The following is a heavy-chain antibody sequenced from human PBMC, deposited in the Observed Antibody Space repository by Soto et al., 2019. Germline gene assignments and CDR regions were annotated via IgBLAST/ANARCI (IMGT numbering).Heavy chain of an antibody. D-gene: IGHD6-13*01. Sequence: ASVKVSCKASGYTFTSYDINWVRQATGQGLEWMGWMNPNSGNTGYAQKLQGRVTMTRNTSISTAYMELSSLRSEDTAVYYCAREDPLKSSSLDYWGQGTLVTVSS. CDR3: AREDPLKSSSLDY. J-gene: IGHJ4*02. CDR1: GYTFTSYD. V-gene: IGHV1-8*01. CDR2: MNPNSGNT.